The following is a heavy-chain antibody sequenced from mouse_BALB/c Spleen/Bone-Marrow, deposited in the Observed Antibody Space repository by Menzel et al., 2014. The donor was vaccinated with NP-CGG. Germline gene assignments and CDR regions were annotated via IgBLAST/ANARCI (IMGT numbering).Heavy chain of an antibody. V-gene: IGHV1-7*01. J-gene: IGHJ2*01. CDR3: ARVY. Sequence: VQLQQSGPELAKPGASVKMSCKASGYTFTDTWIHWIKQRPGQGLEWIGYINPSTGYAEYNQNFKDKATLTVDKSSSTAYMQLSSLTSEDSAVYYCARVYWGQGTTLTVSS. CDR2: INPSTGYA. CDR1: GYTFTDTW.